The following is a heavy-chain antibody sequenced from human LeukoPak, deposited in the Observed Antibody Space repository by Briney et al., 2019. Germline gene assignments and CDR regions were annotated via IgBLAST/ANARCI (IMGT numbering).Heavy chain of an antibody. J-gene: IGHJ5*02. V-gene: IGHV4-61*02. Sequence: SETLSLTCTVSGGSISSGSHYWSWIRQPAGKGLEWIGRIYTSGSTNYNPSLKSRVTISVYTAKKQFSLKLSSVTAADTAVYYCAREDGYNSAWFDPWGQGTLVTVSS. CDR2: IYTSGST. D-gene: IGHD5-24*01. CDR3: AREDGYNSAWFDP. CDR1: GGSISSGSHY.